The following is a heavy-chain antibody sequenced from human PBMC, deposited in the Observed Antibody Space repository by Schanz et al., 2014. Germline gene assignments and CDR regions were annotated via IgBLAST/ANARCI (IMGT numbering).Heavy chain of an antibody. CDR2: ISASGGDA. D-gene: IGHD6-25*01. CDR1: EFTFSTDA. CDR3: AKVRYSSGWRGDYFDE. J-gene: IGHJ4*02. Sequence: EVQLVESGGGLVQPGGSLRLSCAASEFTFSTDAMSWVRQAPGKGLEWRSVISASGGDAYYEDSVKGRFTISRDNSKNTLYRQRNSLRAEDTAVYYCAKVRYSSGWRGDYFDEWGQGTLVTVAS. V-gene: IGHV3-23*04.